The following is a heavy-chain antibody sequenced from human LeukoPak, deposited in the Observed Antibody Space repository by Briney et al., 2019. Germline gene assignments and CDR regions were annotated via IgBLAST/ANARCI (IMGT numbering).Heavy chain of an antibody. Sequence: GASVKVSCKASGYTFTSYGISWVRQSPGQGLEWMGWISAYNGNTNYAQKLQGRVTMTTDTSTSTAYMELRSLRSDDTAVYYCARDRRLSGIAAAGTGYWGQGTLVTVSS. CDR3: ARDRRLSGIAAAGTGY. D-gene: IGHD6-13*01. J-gene: IGHJ4*02. CDR1: GYTFTSYG. V-gene: IGHV1-18*01. CDR2: ISAYNGNT.